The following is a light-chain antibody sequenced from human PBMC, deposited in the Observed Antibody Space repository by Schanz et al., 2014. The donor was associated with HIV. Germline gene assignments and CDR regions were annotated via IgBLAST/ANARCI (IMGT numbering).Light chain of an antibody. CDR2: AAS. J-gene: IGKJ2*01. CDR1: QGISS. CDR3: QQYNSFQYT. V-gene: IGKV1-9*01. Sequence: IQLTQSPSSLSASVGDRVTITCRASQGISSLAWYQQKPAKAPKVLIYAASTLQSGVPSRFSGSGSGTEFTLTISSLQPDDFATYYCQQYNSFQYTFGPGTNLEIK.